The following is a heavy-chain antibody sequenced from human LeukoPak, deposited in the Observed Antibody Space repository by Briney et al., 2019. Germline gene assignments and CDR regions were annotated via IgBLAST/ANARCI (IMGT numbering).Heavy chain of an antibody. J-gene: IGHJ4*02. CDR2: ISSSSSTI. CDR1: GFTFSSYS. V-gene: IGHV3-48*01. CDR3: ARDILVATIYGGGFDY. D-gene: IGHD5-12*01. Sequence: GGSLRLSCAASGFTFSSYSMNWVRQAPGKGLEWVSYISSSSSTIYYADSVKGRFTIPRDNAKNSLYLQMNSLRAEDTAVYYCARDILVATIYGGGFDYWGQGTLVTVSS.